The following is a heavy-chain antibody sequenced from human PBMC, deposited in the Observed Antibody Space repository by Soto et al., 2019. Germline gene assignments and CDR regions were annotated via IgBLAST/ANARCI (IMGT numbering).Heavy chain of an antibody. V-gene: IGHV1-69*12. CDR1: GGTFSSYA. CDR2: IIPIFGTA. CDR3: AKNPENYYYGMDV. J-gene: IGHJ6*02. Sequence: QVQLVQSGAEVKKHGSSVKVSCKASGGTFSSYAISWVRQAPGQGLEWMGGIIPIFGTADYAQKFQGRVTITADESTSTAYVELSSLRSEDTAVYYCAKNPENYYYGMDVWGQGTTVTVSS.